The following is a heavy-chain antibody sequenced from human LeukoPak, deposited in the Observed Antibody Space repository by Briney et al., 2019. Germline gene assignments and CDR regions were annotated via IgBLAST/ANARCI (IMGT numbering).Heavy chain of an antibody. CDR3: ARHGRSYCWYNWFDP. CDR1: GGSISSYY. Sequence: PSETLSLTCTVSGGSISSYYWSWIRQPPGKGLEWIGYIYYSGSTNYNPSLKSRVTISVDTSKNQFSLKLSSVTAADTAVYYCARHGRSYCWYNWFDPWRQGTLVTVSS. D-gene: IGHD2-8*02. CDR2: IYYSGST. J-gene: IGHJ5*02. V-gene: IGHV4-59*08.